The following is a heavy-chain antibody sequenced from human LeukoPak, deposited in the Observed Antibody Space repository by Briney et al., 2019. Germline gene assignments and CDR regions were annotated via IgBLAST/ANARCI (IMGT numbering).Heavy chain of an antibody. Sequence: PGRSLRLSCSASGFTFSSYAMHWVRQAPGKGLEWVAVISYDGSNKYYPDPVKGRFTLSRENYKNTLYLQMNSLRAEDKAVYYCARERSGSHIEWSFDYWGQGTLVTVSS. D-gene: IGHD3-10*01. J-gene: IGHJ4*02. CDR2: ISYDGSNK. V-gene: IGHV3-30*01. CDR1: GFTFSSYA. CDR3: ARERSGSHIEWSFDY.